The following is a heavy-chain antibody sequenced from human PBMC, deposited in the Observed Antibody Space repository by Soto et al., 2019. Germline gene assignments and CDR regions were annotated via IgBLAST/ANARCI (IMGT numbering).Heavy chain of an antibody. Sequence: SETLSLTCAVYGGSFSGYYWSWIRQPPGKGLEWIGEINHSGSTNYNPSLKSRVTISVDTSKNQFSLKLSSVTAADTAVYYCARGGRLRVWYFDYWGQGTLVTVS. CDR3: ARGGRLRVWYFDY. V-gene: IGHV4-34*01. CDR2: INHSGST. D-gene: IGHD6-25*01. CDR1: GGSFSGYY. J-gene: IGHJ4*02.